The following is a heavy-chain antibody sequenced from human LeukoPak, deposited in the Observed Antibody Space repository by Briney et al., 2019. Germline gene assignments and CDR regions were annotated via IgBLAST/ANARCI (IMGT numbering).Heavy chain of an antibody. Sequence: PGGSLRLSCAGSGFSVSHYYMNWVRQAPGKGLEWVSLIRDTGETFYADSVKGRFTISRDNSKNTLYLQMNSLRAEDTAVYYCAKDFPAVAMDYYFDYWGQGTLVTVSS. CDR2: IRDTGET. CDR1: GFSVSHYY. J-gene: IGHJ4*02. CDR3: AKDFPAVAMDYYFDY. D-gene: IGHD6-19*01. V-gene: IGHV3-66*03.